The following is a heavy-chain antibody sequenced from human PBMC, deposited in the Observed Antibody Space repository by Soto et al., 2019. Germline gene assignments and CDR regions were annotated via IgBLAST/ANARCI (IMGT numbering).Heavy chain of an antibody. V-gene: IGHV4-31*03. CDR3: ARAGLLSDILTGYYPGYYYYYGMDV. J-gene: IGHJ6*02. CDR1: GGSISSGGYD. D-gene: IGHD3-9*01. Sequence: PSETLSLTCTVSGGSISSGGYDWSWIRQHPGKGLEWIGYIYYSGSTYYNPSLKSRVTISVDTSKNQFSLKLSSVTAADTAVYYCARAGLLSDILTGYYPGYYYYYGMDVWGQGTTVTVSS. CDR2: IYYSGST.